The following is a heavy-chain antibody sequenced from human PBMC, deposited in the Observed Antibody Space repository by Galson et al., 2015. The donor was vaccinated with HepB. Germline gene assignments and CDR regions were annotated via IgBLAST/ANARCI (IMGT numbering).Heavy chain of an antibody. J-gene: IGHJ6*02. CDR2: INAGNGNT. Sequence: SVKVSCKASGYTFTSYAMHWVRQAPGQRLEWMGWINAGNGNTKYSQKFQGRVTITRDTSASTAYMELSSLRSEDTAVYYCAMTASSSIVGDYYYYGMDVWGQGTTVTVSS. CDR3: AMTASSSIVGDYYYYGMDV. V-gene: IGHV1-3*01. CDR1: GYTFTSYA. D-gene: IGHD6-6*01.